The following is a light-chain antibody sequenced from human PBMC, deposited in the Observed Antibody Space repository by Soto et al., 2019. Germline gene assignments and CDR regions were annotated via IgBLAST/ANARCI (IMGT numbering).Light chain of an antibody. J-gene: IGKJ1*01. CDR1: QSISSW. CDR2: DAS. CDR3: QQYNPYSTWT. V-gene: IGKV1-5*01. Sequence: DIQMTQSPSTLSASVGDRVTITCRASQSISSWLAWYQQKPAKAPKLLXYDASSLESGVPLRFRGSGSGTEFTLTISSLQPDDFASYYCQQYNPYSTWTFGQGTKVDIK.